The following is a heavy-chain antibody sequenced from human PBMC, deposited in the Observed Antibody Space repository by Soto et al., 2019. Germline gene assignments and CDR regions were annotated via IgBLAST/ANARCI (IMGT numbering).Heavy chain of an antibody. CDR1: GFIFSNYA. CDR3: AKDTGRGGGSVFDY. Sequence: EVQLLESGGCLVQPGGSLRLSCAHSGFIFSNYAMSWVRQARGKGLEWVSAISGSGADTYYTETVKGRFTISSDNFKNTLYLQMNSLRAEDTAVYYCAKDTGRGGGSVFDYWGQGTLVTVSS. J-gene: IGHJ4*02. V-gene: IGHV3-23*01. D-gene: IGHD2-15*01. CDR2: ISGSGADT.